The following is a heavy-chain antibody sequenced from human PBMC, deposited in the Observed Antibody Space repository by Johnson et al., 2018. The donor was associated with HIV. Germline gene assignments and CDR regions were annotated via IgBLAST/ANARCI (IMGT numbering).Heavy chain of an antibody. J-gene: IGHJ3*02. D-gene: IGHD5-24*01. CDR2: ISSNSDST. Sequence: VQLVESGGGLVQPGGCLRLSCAASGFSFSSYLMDWVRQAPGKGLAYVAGISSNSDSTYYADSVTGRFTVSRDNSKNTLYLQMNSLRGEDTAVYYCARGSQEMVTIWNAFDIWGQGTMVTVSS. CDR3: ARGSQEMVTIWNAFDI. CDR1: GFSFSSYL. V-gene: IGHV3-64*04.